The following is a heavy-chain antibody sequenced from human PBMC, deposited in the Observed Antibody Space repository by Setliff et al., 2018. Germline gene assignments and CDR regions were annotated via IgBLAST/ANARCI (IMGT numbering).Heavy chain of an antibody. D-gene: IGHD2-21*02. CDR1: GGPFSGYY. CDR3: ARVGQATVVTAIHGALDY. Sequence: PSETLSLTCAVQGGPFSGYYWSWIRQPPGKGLESIGDINHSGGTNYNPSLKSRVTVSIDTSKNHFSLKLSSVTAADTAVYYCARVGQATVVTAIHGALDYWGQGTLVTVSS. V-gene: IGHV4-34*01. CDR2: INHSGGT. J-gene: IGHJ4*02.